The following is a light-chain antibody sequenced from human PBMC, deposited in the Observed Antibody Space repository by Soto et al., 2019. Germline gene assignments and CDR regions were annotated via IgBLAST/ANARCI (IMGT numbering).Light chain of an antibody. Sequence: QSALTQPASVSGSPGQSITISCTGTSSDVGGYNYVSWYQQHSGKAPKLMISEVSNRPSGVSNRFSSCKSGNTASLTISVLQAEDESDYYCSSYTSSSPHVVFCGGTKLTVL. CDR2: EVS. CDR1: SSDVGGYNY. CDR3: SSYTSSSPHVV. V-gene: IGLV2-14*01. J-gene: IGLJ2*01.